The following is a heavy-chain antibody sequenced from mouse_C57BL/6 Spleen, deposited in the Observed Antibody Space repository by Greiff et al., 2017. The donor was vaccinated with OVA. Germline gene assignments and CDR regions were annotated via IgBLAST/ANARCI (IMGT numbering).Heavy chain of an antibody. CDR3: ARRGRYYMGFSY. J-gene: IGHJ3*01. CDR1: GYTFTSYW. CDR2: IYPGSGST. V-gene: IGHV1-55*01. D-gene: IGHD2-3*01. Sequence: QVQLKQPGAELVKPGASVKMSCKASGYTFTSYWITWVKQRPGQGLEWIGDIYPGSGSTNYNEKFKSKATLTIDTSSSTAYMQLSSLTSEDSAVYYCARRGRYYMGFSYRGQGPLVTVSA.